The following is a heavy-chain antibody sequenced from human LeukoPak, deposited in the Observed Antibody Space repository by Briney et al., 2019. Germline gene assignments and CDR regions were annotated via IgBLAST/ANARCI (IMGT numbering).Heavy chain of an antibody. V-gene: IGHV3-7*01. CDR3: ARLSSSWSPSTFYYYYYMDV. CDR1: GFTFSSYW. D-gene: IGHD6-13*01. J-gene: IGHJ6*03. CDR2: IKQDGSEK. Sequence: PGGSLRLSCAASGFTFSSYWMSWVRQPPGKGLEWVANIKQDGSEKYYVYSVKGRFTISRDNAKNSLYLQMNSLRAEDTAVYYCARLSSSWSPSTFYYYYYMDVWGKGTTVTVSS.